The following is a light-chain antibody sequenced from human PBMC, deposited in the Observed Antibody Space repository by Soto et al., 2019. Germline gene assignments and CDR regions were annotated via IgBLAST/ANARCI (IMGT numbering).Light chain of an antibody. J-gene: IGKJ1*01. Sequence: DIVMTQSPLSLPVTPGESASISCRSSQSLLHSNGYNCLDWYLQKPGQSPQLLIYLGSNRAPGVPDRLSGSGSGTDFTLKISRVEAEDVGVYYCMQSIQWTFGQGTKVDIK. CDR2: LGS. CDR1: QSLLHSNGYNC. V-gene: IGKV2-28*01. CDR3: MQSIQWT.